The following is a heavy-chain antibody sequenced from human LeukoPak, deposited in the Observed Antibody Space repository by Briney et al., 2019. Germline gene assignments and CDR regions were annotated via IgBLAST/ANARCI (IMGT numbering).Heavy chain of an antibody. V-gene: IGHV1-8*01. CDR3: ARVDRYRRNDY. CDR1: GYTFTSYD. D-gene: IGHD1-14*01. J-gene: IGHJ4*02. CDR2: MNPNSGNT. Sequence: VASVKVSCKASGYTFTSYDINWVRQATGQGLEWMGWMNPNSGNTGYAQKFQGRVTMTRDTSISTAYMELSRLRSDDTAVYYCARVDRYRRNDYWGQGTLVTVSS.